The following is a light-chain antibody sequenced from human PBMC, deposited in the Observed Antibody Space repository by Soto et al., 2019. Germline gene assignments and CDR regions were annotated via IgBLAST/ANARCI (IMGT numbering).Light chain of an antibody. CDR3: GTWDSSLSAVV. J-gene: IGLJ2*01. Sequence: QSVLTQPPSVSAAPGQKVTISCSGGSSNIGNNYVSWYQQLPGTAPKLLIYDNNQRPLGIPDRFSGSTSGTSATLGITGLQTGDEADYYCGTWDSSLSAVVFGGGTKLTVL. CDR2: DNN. V-gene: IGLV1-51*01. CDR1: SSNIGNNY.